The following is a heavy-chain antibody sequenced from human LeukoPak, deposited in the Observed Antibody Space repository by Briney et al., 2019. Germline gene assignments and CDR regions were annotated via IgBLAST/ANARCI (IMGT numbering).Heavy chain of an antibody. CDR2: IYHSGIT. D-gene: IGHD6-6*01. CDR3: ARLPPYSSSSYYFDY. J-gene: IGHJ4*02. Sequence: SETLSLTCAVSGYPISSGYYCGWIRQPPGKGLEWIGSIYHSGITYYNPSLKSRVTISVDTSKNQFSLKLSSVTAADTAVYYCARLPPYSSSSYYFDYWGQGTLVTVSS. CDR1: GYPISSGYY. V-gene: IGHV4-38-2*01.